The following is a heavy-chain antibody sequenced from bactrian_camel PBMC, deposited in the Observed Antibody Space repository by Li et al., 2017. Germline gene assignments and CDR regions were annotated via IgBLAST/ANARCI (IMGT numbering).Heavy chain of an antibody. D-gene: IGHD7*01. Sequence: QLVESGGGSVQAGGSLRLSCVVSDNSNHCMAWFRQSLGQAREGVATILTTDENIVYTDSVKGRVTISQDYAKNTMYLQMNNLKPEDTGMYYCAATEGPQFRCAAGGSGWKTYKYWGQGTQVTVS. CDR2: ILTTDENI. V-gene: IGHV3S53*01. CDR1: DNSNHC. J-gene: IGHJ4*01. CDR3: AATEGPQFRCAAGGSGWKTYKY.